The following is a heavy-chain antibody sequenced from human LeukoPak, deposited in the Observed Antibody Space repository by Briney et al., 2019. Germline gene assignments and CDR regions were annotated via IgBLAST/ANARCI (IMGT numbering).Heavy chain of an antibody. Sequence: GGSLRLSCAASGFTFSTYWMSWVRQAPGKGLEWVANIKQDGSVKYYVDSVKDRFTISRDNAKNSLYLQMNSLRAEDTAMYYCARVKWGPNEYFQHWGQGTLVTVSS. D-gene: IGHD1-26*01. J-gene: IGHJ1*01. V-gene: IGHV3-7*03. CDR3: ARVKWGPNEYFQH. CDR2: IKQDGSVK. CDR1: GFTFSTYW.